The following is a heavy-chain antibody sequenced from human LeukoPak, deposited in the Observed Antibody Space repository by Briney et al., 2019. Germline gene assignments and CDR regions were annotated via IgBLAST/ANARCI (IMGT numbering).Heavy chain of an antibody. D-gene: IGHD3-16*01. CDR2: IYHSGST. CDR1: GGSISSSAYY. V-gene: IGHV4-39*07. Sequence: SETLSLTCTVSGGSISSSAYYWAWIRQPPGKGLEWIGEIYHSGSTNYNPSLKSRVAISVDKSKNQFSLKLSSVTAADTAVYYCARVRFWADYWGQGTLVTVSS. CDR3: ARVRFWADY. J-gene: IGHJ4*02.